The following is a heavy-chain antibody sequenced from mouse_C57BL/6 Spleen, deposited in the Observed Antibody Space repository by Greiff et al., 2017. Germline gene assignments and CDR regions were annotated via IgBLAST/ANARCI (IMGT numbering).Heavy chain of an antibody. CDR2: ISSGGSYT. D-gene: IGHD1-1*01. Sequence: EVQLVESGGDLVKPGGSLKLSCAASGLTFSSYGMSWVRQTPDKRLEWVATISSGGSYTYYPDSVKGRFTISRDNAKNTLYLQMSSLKSEDTAMYYCARDYGSSYSADWYFDVWGTGTTVTVSS. CDR3: ARDYGSSYSADWYFDV. J-gene: IGHJ1*03. CDR1: GLTFSSYG. V-gene: IGHV5-6*01.